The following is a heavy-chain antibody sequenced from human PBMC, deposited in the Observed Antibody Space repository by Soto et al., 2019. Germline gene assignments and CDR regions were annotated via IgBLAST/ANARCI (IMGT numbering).Heavy chain of an antibody. CDR2: MGPDGSST. Sequence: EVQVVESGGGLVQPGGSLRLSCAASGISFSRYWTHWVRQAPGKGLEWVSRMGPDGSSTSYADPVKGRFSISRDDAKNTLSLQVNSLRADDTAVYYCADHGDYDAFNFWGQGTVVTVSS. V-gene: IGHV3-74*01. CDR1: GISFSRYW. J-gene: IGHJ3*01. CDR3: ADHGDYDAFNF. D-gene: IGHD4-17*01.